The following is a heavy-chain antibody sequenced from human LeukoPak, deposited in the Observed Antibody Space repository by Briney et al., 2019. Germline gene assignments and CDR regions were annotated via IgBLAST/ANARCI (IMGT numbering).Heavy chain of an antibody. J-gene: IGHJ6*03. CDR2: IYTSGST. Sequence: SETLSLTCTVSGGSISSYYWSWIRQPAGKGLEWIGRIYTSGSTNYNPSLKSRVTMSVDTSKNQFSLKLSSVTAADTAVYYCAREYSSSWLYYYYYYYMDVWGKGTTVTISS. D-gene: IGHD6-13*01. CDR3: AREYSSSWLYYYYYYYMDV. CDR1: GGSISSYY. V-gene: IGHV4-4*07.